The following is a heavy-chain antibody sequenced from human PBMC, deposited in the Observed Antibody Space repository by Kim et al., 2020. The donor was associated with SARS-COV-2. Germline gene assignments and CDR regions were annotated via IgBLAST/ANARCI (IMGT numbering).Heavy chain of an antibody. Sequence: SYIYYADAAKGRFTTSRDNAKSSLFLQMNSLRGEDTGVYYCARFEGYGMDVWGQGTTVTVSS. CDR3: ARFEGYGMDV. V-gene: IGHV3-21*01. CDR2: SYI. D-gene: IGHD3-9*01. J-gene: IGHJ6*02.